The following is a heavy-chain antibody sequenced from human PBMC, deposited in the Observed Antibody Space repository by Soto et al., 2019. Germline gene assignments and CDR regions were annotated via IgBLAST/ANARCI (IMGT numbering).Heavy chain of an antibody. D-gene: IGHD3-22*01. Sequence: SETLSLTCAVSGGSISSGGYYWSWIRQPPGEGLEWIGYFYYTGSINYNPSLKSRVTISIDASKNQFSLRLSSVTAADTAVYYCARSMFYSDGSNYSPFDYWGQGTLVTVSS. CDR1: GGSISSGGYY. CDR2: FYYTGSI. V-gene: IGHV4-61*08. J-gene: IGHJ4*02. CDR3: ARSMFYSDGSNYSPFDY.